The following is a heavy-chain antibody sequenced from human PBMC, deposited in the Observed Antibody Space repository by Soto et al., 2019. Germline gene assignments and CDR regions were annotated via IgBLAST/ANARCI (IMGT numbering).Heavy chain of an antibody. Sequence: SETLSLTCTVSGGSISSYYWSWIRQPPGKGLEWIGYIYYSGSTNYNPSLKSRVTISVDTSKNQFSLKLSSVTAADTAVYYCARRSDIVATILGFKNYYYYMDVWGKGTTVTVSS. CDR1: GGSISSYY. V-gene: IGHV4-59*08. J-gene: IGHJ6*03. D-gene: IGHD5-12*01. CDR2: IYYSGST. CDR3: ARRSDIVATILGFKNYYYYMDV.